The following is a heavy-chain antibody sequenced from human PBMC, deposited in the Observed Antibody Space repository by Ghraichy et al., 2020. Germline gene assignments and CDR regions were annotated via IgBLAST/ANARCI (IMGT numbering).Heavy chain of an antibody. D-gene: IGHD2-21*01. J-gene: IGHJ4*02. V-gene: IGHV3-23*01. Sequence: GGSLRLSCAASGFTFSGYAMSWVRQAPGKGPEWISSLSARTGKTFYADSVNGRFTISRDVSKNTLYLQLNNLGADDAARYYCARFSDCGGDCLWDYWGPGTLVSVSS. CDR2: LSARTGKT. CDR3: ARFSDCGGDCLWDY. CDR1: GFTFSGYA.